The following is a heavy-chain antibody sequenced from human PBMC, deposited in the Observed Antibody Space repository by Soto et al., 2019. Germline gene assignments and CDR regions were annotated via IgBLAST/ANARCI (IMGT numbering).Heavy chain of an antibody. J-gene: IGHJ4*02. CDR1: GATFSSYA. D-gene: IGHD5-12*01. CDR2: IIPIFGTA. CDR3: ASRRWLQFGPYYFDY. Sequence: SVKVSGKASGATFSSYAISWVRQAPGQGLEWMGGIIPIFGTANYAQKFQGRVTITADESTSTAYMELSSLRSEDTAVYYCASRRWLQFGPYYFDYWGQGTLVSVSS. V-gene: IGHV1-69*13.